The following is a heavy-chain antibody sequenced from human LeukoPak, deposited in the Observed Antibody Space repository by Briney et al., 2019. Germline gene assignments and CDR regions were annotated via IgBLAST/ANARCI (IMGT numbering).Heavy chain of an antibody. CDR1: GFTFSRYG. Sequence: GGSLRLSCAASGFTFSRYGMHWVRQAPGKGLEWVAFIRFDGSVKYYADSVKGRFTISRDNSKNTLYLQINSLRPEDTAVYYCATKGSVGAFDIWGQGTMVTVSS. D-gene: IGHD1-26*01. J-gene: IGHJ3*02. CDR3: ATKGSVGAFDI. V-gene: IGHV3-30*02. CDR2: IRFDGSVK.